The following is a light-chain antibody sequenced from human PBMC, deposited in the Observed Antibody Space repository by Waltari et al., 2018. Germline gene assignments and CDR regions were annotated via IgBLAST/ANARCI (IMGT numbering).Light chain of an antibody. CDR3: QQYGTSSALT. CDR2: GAS. J-gene: IGKJ4*01. CDR1: QTIIANY. Sequence: EIVLTQSPGTLSLSPGESATLSCRASQTIIANYLAWYQQKPGQAPRLLIHGASNRATGIPDRFSGSGSGTDFTLTISRLEPEDYAVYHCQQYGTSSALTFGGGTKVEIK. V-gene: IGKV3-20*01.